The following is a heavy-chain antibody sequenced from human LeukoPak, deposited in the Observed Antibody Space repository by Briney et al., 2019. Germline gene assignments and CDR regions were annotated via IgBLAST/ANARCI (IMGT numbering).Heavy chain of an antibody. Sequence: SETLSLTCTVSGGSISSYYWSWIRQPPGKGLEWIGYIYYSGSTNYNPSLKSRVTISVDTSKNQFSLGLSSVTAADTAVYYCARVTGYMVEDYFDYWGQGTLVTVSS. D-gene: IGHD5-12*01. CDR1: GGSISSYY. CDR3: ARVTGYMVEDYFDY. J-gene: IGHJ4*02. V-gene: IGHV4-59*01. CDR2: IYYSGST.